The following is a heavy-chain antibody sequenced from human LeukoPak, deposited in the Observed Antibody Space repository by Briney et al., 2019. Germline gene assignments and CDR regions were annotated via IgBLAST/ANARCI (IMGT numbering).Heavy chain of an antibody. V-gene: IGHV3-74*01. CDR2: IDSDGSRT. CDR1: GFTFSSYW. CDR3: ARGGPYYYDSSGYYYLDY. J-gene: IGHJ4*02. D-gene: IGHD3-22*01. Sequence: GGSLRLSCAASGFTFSSYWMHWARQAPGKGLVWVSRIDSDGSRTSYADSVKGRFTISRDNAKNTLYLQMNSLRAEDTAVYYCARGGPYYYDSSGYYYLDYWGQGTLVTVSS.